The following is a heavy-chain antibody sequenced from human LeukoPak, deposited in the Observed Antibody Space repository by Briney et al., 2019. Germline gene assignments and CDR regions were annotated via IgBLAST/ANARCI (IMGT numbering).Heavy chain of an antibody. J-gene: IGHJ1*01. CDR2: ISGSGGST. V-gene: IGHV3-23*01. Sequence: GGSLRLSCAASGFTFSSYGMSWVRQAPGKGLEWVSAISGSGGSTYYADSVKGRFTTSRDNSKNTLYLQMNSLRAEDTAVYYCAKSIAAAGLYEYFQHWGQGTLVTVSS. CDR1: GFTFSSYG. D-gene: IGHD6-13*01. CDR3: AKSIAAAGLYEYFQH.